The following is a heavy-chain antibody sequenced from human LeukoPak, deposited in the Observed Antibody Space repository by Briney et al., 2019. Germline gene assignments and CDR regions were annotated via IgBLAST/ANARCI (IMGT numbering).Heavy chain of an antibody. CDR1: GFTFDDYA. V-gene: IGHV3-9*01. CDR2: ISWNSGRI. J-gene: IGHJ4*02. CDR3: AREGGSYEVYFDY. D-gene: IGHD1-26*01. Sequence: PGGSLRLSCAASGFTFDDYAMHWVRQAPGKGLEWVSGISWNSGRIGYADSVKGRFTISRDNAKNSLYLQMNSLRAEDTAVYYCAREGGSYEVYFDYWGQGTLVTVSS.